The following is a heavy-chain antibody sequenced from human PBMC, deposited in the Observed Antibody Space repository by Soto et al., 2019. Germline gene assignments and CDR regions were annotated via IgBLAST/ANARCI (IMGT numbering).Heavy chain of an antibody. V-gene: IGHV6-1*01. D-gene: IGHD6-6*01. CDR1: GDSVSSNSAA. Sequence: SQTLSLTCAISGDSVSSNSAAWNLIRQSPSRFLEWLGRTYYRSKWYNDYAVSVKSRITINPDTSKNQFSLQLNSVTPEDTAVYYRAREVEYSSSSVYYYYGMDVWGQGTTVTVSS. CDR3: AREVEYSSSSVYYYYGMDV. CDR2: TYYRSKWYN. J-gene: IGHJ6*02.